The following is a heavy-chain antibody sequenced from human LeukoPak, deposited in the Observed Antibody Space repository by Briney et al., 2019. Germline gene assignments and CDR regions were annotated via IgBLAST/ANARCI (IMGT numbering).Heavy chain of an antibody. CDR2: ITGSGNYT. V-gene: IGHV3-23*01. CDR1: GFMFHTYA. CDR3: ARRTGALCTKSICRFDS. D-gene: IGHD2-8*01. Sequence: GGSLKLPCAASGFMFHTYAMSRVRQPPGKGLEWVSTITGSGNYTAYADSVQGRFTISRDSSKNTVYLQMNSLRAEDTAVYYCARRTGALCTKSICRFDSWGQGTLVAVSS. J-gene: IGHJ4*02.